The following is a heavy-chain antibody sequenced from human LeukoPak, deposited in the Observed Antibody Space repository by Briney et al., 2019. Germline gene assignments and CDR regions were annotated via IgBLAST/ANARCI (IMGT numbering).Heavy chain of an antibody. Sequence: PGGSLRLSCAASGFTFSSYEVNWVRQAPGKGLEWISYISSSGSSSSGSTIYYADSVKGRFTISRDNAKNSLYLQMNSLRAEDTAVYYCAKDYGGKIFDSWGQGTLVTVSS. CDR2: ISSSGSSSSGSTI. CDR1: GFTFSSYE. V-gene: IGHV3-48*03. J-gene: IGHJ4*02. CDR3: AKDYGGKIFDS. D-gene: IGHD4-17*01.